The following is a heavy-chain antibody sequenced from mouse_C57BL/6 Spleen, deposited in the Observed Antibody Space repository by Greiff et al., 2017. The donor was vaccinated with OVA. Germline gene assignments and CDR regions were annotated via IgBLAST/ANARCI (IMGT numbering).Heavy chain of an antibody. CDR1: GFTFTDYY. CDR3: ARYGDDVFAY. Sequence: EVKLMESGGGLVQPGGSLSLSCAASGFTFTDYYMSWVRQPPGKALEWLGFIRNKANGYTTEYSASVKGRFTISRDNSQSILYLQMNALRAEDSATYYCARYGDDVFAYWGQGTLVTVSA. V-gene: IGHV7-3*01. CDR2: IRNKANGYTT. J-gene: IGHJ3*01. D-gene: IGHD2-2*01.